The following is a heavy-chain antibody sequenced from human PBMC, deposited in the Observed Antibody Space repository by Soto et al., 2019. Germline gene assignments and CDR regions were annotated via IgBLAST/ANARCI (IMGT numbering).Heavy chain of an antibody. J-gene: IGHJ4*02. CDR3: ARGPVPNGGVDY. V-gene: IGHV1-69*13. Sequence: SVKVSCKASGGTSSSYAISWVRQAPGQGLEWMGGIIPIFGTANYAQKFQGRVTITADESTSTAYMELSSLRSEDTAVYYCARGPVPNGGVDYWGEGTLVTVS. D-gene: IGHD1-1*01. CDR2: IIPIFGTA. CDR1: GGTSSSYA.